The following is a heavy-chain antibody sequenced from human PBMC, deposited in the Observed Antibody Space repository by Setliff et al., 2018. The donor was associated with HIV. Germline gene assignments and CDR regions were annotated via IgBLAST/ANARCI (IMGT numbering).Heavy chain of an antibody. Sequence: LRLSCAASGFTFSYYGIHWVRQAPGQGLEWVAVFWSNGYSKYYADSVRGRFTISRNDSQNTLYLRMDSVSAEDTAVYYCASARIPTGGTSTSFDYWGQGALVTVSS. V-gene: IGHV3-33*01. CDR2: FWSNGYSK. CDR1: GFTFSYYG. CDR3: ASARIPTGGTSTSFDY. D-gene: IGHD1-1*01. J-gene: IGHJ4*02.